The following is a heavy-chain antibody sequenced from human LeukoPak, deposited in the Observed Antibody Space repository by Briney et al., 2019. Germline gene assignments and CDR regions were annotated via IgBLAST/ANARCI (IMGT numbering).Heavy chain of an antibody. CDR3: ARGFLWFGESNFDY. J-gene: IGHJ4*02. Sequence: SETLSLTCTVSGGSISSYYWSWIRQPPGKGLEGIGYIYYSGSTNYNPSLKSRVTISVDTSKNQFSLKLSSVTAADTAVYYCARGFLWFGESNFDYWGQGTLVTVSS. V-gene: IGHV4-59*01. D-gene: IGHD3-10*01. CDR1: GGSISSYY. CDR2: IYYSGST.